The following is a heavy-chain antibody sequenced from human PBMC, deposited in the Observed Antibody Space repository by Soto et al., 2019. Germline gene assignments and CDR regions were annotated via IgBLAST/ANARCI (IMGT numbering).Heavy chain of an antibody. CDR3: ARGLAVADYYGMDV. D-gene: IGHD6-19*01. CDR1: GDTFSSST. J-gene: IGHJ6*02. Sequence: QVQLVQSGTEVKKPGSSVKVSCKASGDTFSSSTINWVRQAPGQGLEWMGKINPILGIKNYAQKFEGRVTLIADQSTSTGYMELSGLRSEDTAVYYCARGLAVADYYGMDVWGQGTTVTVFS. CDR2: INPILGIK. V-gene: IGHV1-69*02.